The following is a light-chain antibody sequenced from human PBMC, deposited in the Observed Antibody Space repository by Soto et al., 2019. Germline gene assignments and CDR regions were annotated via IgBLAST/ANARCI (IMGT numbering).Light chain of an antibody. J-gene: IGKJ1*01. CDR1: QSIINW. CDR3: QQYNSYPWT. V-gene: IGKV1-5*03. Sequence: DIQMTQSPSTLSASVGDRVTITCRASQSIINWLAWYQQKPGKAPKLLIYKASSLKSGVSSRLSGSGSGTEFSLTISSLQLHDCATYYCQQYNSYPWTFGQGTKVEI. CDR2: KAS.